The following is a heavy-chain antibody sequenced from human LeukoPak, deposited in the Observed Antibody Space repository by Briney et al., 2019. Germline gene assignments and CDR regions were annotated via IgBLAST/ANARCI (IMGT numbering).Heavy chain of an antibody. CDR3: ARVGIRQWPHAGWFDP. CDR1: GFTFSSYW. CDR2: IKQDGSEK. J-gene: IGHJ5*02. Sequence: PGGSLRLSCAASGFTFSSYWMSWVRQAPGKGLEWVANIKQDGSEKYYVDSVKGRFTISKDNAKNSLYLQMNSLRAEDTAVYYCARVGIRQWPHAGWFDPWGQGTLVTVSS. V-gene: IGHV3-7*01. D-gene: IGHD6-19*01.